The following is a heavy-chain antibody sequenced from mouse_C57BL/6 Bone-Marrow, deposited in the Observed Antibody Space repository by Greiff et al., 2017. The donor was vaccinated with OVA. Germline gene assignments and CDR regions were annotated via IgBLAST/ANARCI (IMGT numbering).Heavy chain of an antibody. V-gene: IGHV1-62-2*01. Sequence: VQLQQSGAELVKPGASVKLSCKASGYTFTEYTIHWVKQRSGQGLEWIGWFYPGSGSIKYNEKFKDKATLTADKSSSTVYMELSRLTSEDSAVYFCARHEDAIYYYGRGYFDVWGTGTTVTVSS. CDR2: FYPGSGSI. D-gene: IGHD1-1*01. J-gene: IGHJ1*03. CDR3: ARHEDAIYYYGRGYFDV. CDR1: GYTFTEYT.